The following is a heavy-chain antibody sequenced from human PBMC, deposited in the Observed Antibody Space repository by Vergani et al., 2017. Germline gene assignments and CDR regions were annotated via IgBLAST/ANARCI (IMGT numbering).Heavy chain of an antibody. D-gene: IGHD3-9*01. V-gene: IGHV3-48*01. J-gene: IGHJ6*02. CDR1: GFIFRSQS. CDR2: ISSDGRTS. CDR3: ARDPVPYYDSLTGYYGLDV. Sequence: EVQLVESGGGLVQPGGSMRLSCAASGFIFRSQSMNWVRQAPGKGLEWVSYISSDGRTSYYADSVKGRFTISRDNAKNSLYLKMNSLRAEDTAVYYCARDPVPYYDSLTGYYGLDVWGQGTTVTVSS.